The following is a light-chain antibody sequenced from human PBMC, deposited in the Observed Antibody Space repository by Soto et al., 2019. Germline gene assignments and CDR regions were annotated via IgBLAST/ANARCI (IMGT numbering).Light chain of an antibody. V-gene: IGLV1-44*01. CDR3: TAWDGSLNGVV. CDR2: TNT. Sequence: QSVLTQPPSASGTPGQRVTISCSGSSSNIGSNTVNWYQHLPGTAPKLLINTNTQRPSGVPDRVSGSKSGTSASLAISGLQSEDEADYYCTAWDGSLNGVVFGGGTKLTVL. J-gene: IGLJ3*02. CDR1: SSNIGSNT.